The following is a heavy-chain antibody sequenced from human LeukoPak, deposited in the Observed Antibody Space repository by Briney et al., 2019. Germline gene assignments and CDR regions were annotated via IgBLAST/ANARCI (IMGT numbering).Heavy chain of an antibody. CDR3: ARAGRSFYGGSSDY. J-gene: IGHJ4*02. Sequence: GGSLRLSCAASGFTFSSHWMSWVRQAPGKGLEWVAHMKQDGSEKQYMDSVRGRFTISRDNTKNSMYLQMDSLRDEDTAVYYCARAGRSFYGGSSDYWGQGTLVTVSS. CDR1: GFTFSSHW. D-gene: IGHD4-23*01. V-gene: IGHV3-7*01. CDR2: MKQDGSEK.